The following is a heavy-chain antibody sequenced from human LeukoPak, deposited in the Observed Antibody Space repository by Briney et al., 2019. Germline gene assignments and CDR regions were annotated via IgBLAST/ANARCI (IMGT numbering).Heavy chain of an antibody. Sequence: GGSLRLSCEGSGFTFSNYWMTWVRQAPEKGLEWVANIKPSGSEKHYADSVEGRFTISRDNSKNTLYLQMNSLRGDDTAIYYCARELAAWGQGTLVTVSS. CDR1: GFTFSNYW. CDR2: IKPSGSEK. D-gene: IGHD6-13*01. J-gene: IGHJ4*02. V-gene: IGHV3-7*01. CDR3: ARELAA.